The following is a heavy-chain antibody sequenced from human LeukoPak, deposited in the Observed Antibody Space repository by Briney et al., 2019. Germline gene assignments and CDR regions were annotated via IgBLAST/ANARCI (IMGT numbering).Heavy chain of an antibody. V-gene: IGHV3-9*01. CDR2: ISWNSGSI. D-gene: IGHD6-19*01. J-gene: IGHJ4*02. CDR1: GFTFDDYA. CDR3: ARGAVAFDY. Sequence: GRSLRLSCAASGFTFDDYAMHWVRQAPGKGLEWVSGISWNSGSIGYADSVKGRFTISRDNAKNSLYLQMNGLRAEDTAVYYCARGAVAFDYWGQGTLVTVSS.